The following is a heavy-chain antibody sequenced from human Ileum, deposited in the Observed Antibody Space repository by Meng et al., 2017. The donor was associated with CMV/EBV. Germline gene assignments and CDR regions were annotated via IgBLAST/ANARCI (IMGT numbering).Heavy chain of an antibody. CDR1: GFTFDAYI. V-gene: IGHV3-43*01. CDR2: ISWDGGST. Sequence: GESLKISCSASGFTFDAYIMHWVRQAPGKGLEWVSLISWDGGSTYDADSVKGRFTITRDNSKNSLYSQMNTLRTKNTALYYCAEESVSIVVVRRYGMDVWGQGTTVTVSS. CDR3: AEESVSIVVVRRYGMDV. D-gene: IGHD2-21*01. J-gene: IGHJ6*02.